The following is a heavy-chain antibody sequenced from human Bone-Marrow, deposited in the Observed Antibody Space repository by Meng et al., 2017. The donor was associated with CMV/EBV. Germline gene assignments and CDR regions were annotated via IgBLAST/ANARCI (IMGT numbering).Heavy chain of an antibody. V-gene: IGHV1-69*04. CDR1: GGTFSSYT. J-gene: IGHJ4*02. CDR3: ARDSSGSYYGH. CDR2: IIPILGIA. D-gene: IGHD1-26*01. Sequence: SVKVSCKASGGTFSSYTISWVRQAPGQGLEWMGRIIPILGIANYAQKFQGRVTITADKSTSTAYMELSSLRSEDTAVYYCARDSSGSYYGHWCQGTLVNVSS.